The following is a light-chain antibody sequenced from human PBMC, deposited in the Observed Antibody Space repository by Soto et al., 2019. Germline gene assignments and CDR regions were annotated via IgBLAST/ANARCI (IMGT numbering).Light chain of an antibody. J-gene: IGKJ1*01. Sequence: EIVLTQSPGTLSLSPGERATLSCRASQSVGSNYLAWYQQKPGQAPRLLIYGSSSRATGIPDRFSGGGSGTDFTLTISRLEPEDVAVYYCHQYNYSPWTFGQGTKVEIK. CDR1: QSVGSNY. V-gene: IGKV3-20*01. CDR3: HQYNYSPWT. CDR2: GSS.